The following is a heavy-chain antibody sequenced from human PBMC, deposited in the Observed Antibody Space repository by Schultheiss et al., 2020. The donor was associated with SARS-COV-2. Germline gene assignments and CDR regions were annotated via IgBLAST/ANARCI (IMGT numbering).Heavy chain of an antibody. D-gene: IGHD3-22*01. Sequence: ASVKVSCKASGGTFSSYAISWVRQAPGQGLEWMGWISAYNGNTNYAQKLQGRVTMTTDTSTSTAYMELRSLRSDDTAVYYCARDGPNYYDSSGSLYYYGMDVWGQGTTVTVSS. CDR3: ARDGPNYYDSSGSLYYYGMDV. CDR2: ISAYNGNT. J-gene: IGHJ6*02. CDR1: GGTFSSYA. V-gene: IGHV1-18*01.